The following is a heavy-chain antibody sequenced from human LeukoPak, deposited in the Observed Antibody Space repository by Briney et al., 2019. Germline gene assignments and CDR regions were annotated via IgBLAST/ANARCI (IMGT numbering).Heavy chain of an antibody. D-gene: IGHD2-2*01. CDR3: ASLHATRSAQRVLPAVYWVDP. J-gene: IGHJ5*02. V-gene: IGHV4-34*01. Sequence: SETLSLTCAVYGGSFSGYYWSWIRQPPGKRLEWVGVMNHSGSTNYNPSLKSRVTISVATAKNQFSLKWSSVTAAATAAYYCASLHATRSAQRVLPAVYWVDPCGQGALVTAAS. CDR2: MNHSGST. CDR1: GGSFSGYY.